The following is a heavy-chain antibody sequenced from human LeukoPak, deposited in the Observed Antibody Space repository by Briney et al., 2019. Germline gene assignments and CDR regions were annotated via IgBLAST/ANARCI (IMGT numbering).Heavy chain of an antibody. D-gene: IGHD6-13*01. CDR1: GFTLGSHD. V-gene: IGHV3-30*18. CDR3: AKDVVQQLVLGSYYYYGMDV. J-gene: IGHJ6*02. CDR2: ISYDGSNK. Sequence: PGGSLRLSCTASGFTLGSHDMHWVRQAPGKGLEWVAVISYDGSNKYYADSVKGRFTISRDNSKNTLYLQMNSLRAEDTAVYYCAKDVVQQLVLGSYYYYGMDVWGQGTTVTVSS.